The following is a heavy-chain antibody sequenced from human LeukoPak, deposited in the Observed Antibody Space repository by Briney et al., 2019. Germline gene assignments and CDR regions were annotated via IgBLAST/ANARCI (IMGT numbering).Heavy chain of an antibody. J-gene: IGHJ4*02. D-gene: IGHD6-25*01. Sequence: GESLRLSCTPPGFTFSDCDMYWFRQAPGKGLQCYADSAKGRFTISRDNAKNSLYLQMDNLRANDTAVYYCGKDFPPLRLAAAGNYWGEATLV. CDR1: GFTFSDCD. V-gene: IGHV3-69-1*01. CDR3: GKDFPPLRLAAAGNY.